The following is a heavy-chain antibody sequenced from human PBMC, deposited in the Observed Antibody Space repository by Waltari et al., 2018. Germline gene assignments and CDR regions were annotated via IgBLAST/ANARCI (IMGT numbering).Heavy chain of an antibody. D-gene: IGHD3-22*01. CDR1: GFTFSSYA. J-gene: IGHJ4*02. Sequence: EVQLVESGGGLVQPGGSLRLSCAASGFTFSSYAMSWVRQAPGKGLEWVSAISGSGGSTYYADSVKGRFTISRDNSKNTLYLQMNSLRAEDTAVYYCAKDAGYYDSSGYYPPHFDYWGQGTLVTVSS. CDR2: ISGSGGST. CDR3: AKDAGYYDSSGYYPPHFDY. V-gene: IGHV3-23*04.